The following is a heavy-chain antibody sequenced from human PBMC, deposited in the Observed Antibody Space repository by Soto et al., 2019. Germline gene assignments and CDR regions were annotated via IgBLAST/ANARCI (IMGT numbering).Heavy chain of an antibody. Sequence: GGSLRLSCAASGFTFSSYAMSWVRQAPGKGLEWVSAISGSGGSTYYADSVKGRFTISRDNSKNTLYLQMNSLRAEDTAVYYCAKADDYGDFRGAAFDYWGQGTLVTVSS. D-gene: IGHD4-17*01. J-gene: IGHJ4*02. CDR2: ISGSGGST. CDR3: AKADDYGDFRGAAFDY. V-gene: IGHV3-23*01. CDR1: GFTFSSYA.